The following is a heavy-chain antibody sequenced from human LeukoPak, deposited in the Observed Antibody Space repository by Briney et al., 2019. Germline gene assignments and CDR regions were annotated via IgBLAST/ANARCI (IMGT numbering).Heavy chain of an antibody. CDR3: AGETRTVTTDYSYFYSMDV. CDR2: IYYTGNT. CDR1: GGPISGYY. V-gene: IGHV4-59*01. D-gene: IGHD4-17*01. Sequence: PSETLSLTCSVSGGPISGYYWSWIRQPPGKGLEWIGHIYYTGNTNYNPSLKSRVTISLDSSKNQFSLKLSSVTAADTAVYYCAGETRTVTTDYSYFYSMDVWGQGTTVTVSS. J-gene: IGHJ6*02.